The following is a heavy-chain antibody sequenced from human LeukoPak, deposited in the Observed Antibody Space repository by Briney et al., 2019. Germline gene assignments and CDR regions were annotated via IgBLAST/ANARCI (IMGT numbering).Heavy chain of an antibody. CDR2: IYSGGST. CDR3: AKDDRLLQFES. V-gene: IGHV3-53*01. CDR1: GFTVRSNY. D-gene: IGHD5-24*01. Sequence: GGSLRLSCAASGFTVRSNYMSWVRQAPGKGLEWVSVIYSGGSTYYADSVKGRFTISRDNSKNTLYLQMKSLRVEDRAIYYCAKDDRLLQFESWGQGTPVTVSS. J-gene: IGHJ4*02.